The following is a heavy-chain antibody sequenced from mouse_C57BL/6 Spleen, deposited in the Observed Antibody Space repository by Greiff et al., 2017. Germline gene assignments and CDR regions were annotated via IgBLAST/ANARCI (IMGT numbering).Heavy chain of an antibody. V-gene: IGHV1-54*01. CDR1: GYAFTNYL. CDR2: INPGSGGT. D-gene: IGHD1-1*01. J-gene: IGHJ2*01. CDR3: ARSACGGCSPFDY. Sequence: VQLQQSGAELVRPGTSVKVSCKASGYAFTNYLIEWVKQRPGQGLEWIGVINPGSGGTNYNEKFKGKATLTADKSSSTAYMQLSSLTSEDSAVYFCARSACGGCSPFDYWGQGTTLTVSS.